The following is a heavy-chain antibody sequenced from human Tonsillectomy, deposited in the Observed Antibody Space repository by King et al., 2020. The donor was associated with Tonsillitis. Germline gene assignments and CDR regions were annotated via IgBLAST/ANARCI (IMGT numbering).Heavy chain of an antibody. CDR1: GFSFSVCS. Sequence: VQLVESGGGLVKPGGSLRLSCAASGFSFSVCSMNWVRQAPGKGLEWVSSITSSSGYIYYADSVKGRFTISRDNAKNSLYLQMNSLRAEDTAVYYCARDPYHTEFHGFDIWGQGTMGTLSS. D-gene: IGHD1-14*01. V-gene: IGHV3-21*01. CDR2: ITSSSGYI. CDR3: ARDPYHTEFHGFDI. J-gene: IGHJ3*02.